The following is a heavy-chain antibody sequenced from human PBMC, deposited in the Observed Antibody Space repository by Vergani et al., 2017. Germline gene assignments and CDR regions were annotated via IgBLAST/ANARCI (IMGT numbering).Heavy chain of an antibody. J-gene: IGHJ4*02. CDR2: IIPILGIA. D-gene: IGHD3-22*01. Sequence: QVQLVQSGAEVKKPGSSVKVSCKASGGTFSSYTISWVRQAPGQGIEWMGRIIPILGIANYAQKFQGRVTITADKSTSTAYMELSSLRSEDTAVDYCARVRRGRNYYDSSGYYDYWGQGTLVTVSS. CDR3: ARVRRGRNYYDSSGYYDY. CDR1: GGTFSSYT. V-gene: IGHV1-69*02.